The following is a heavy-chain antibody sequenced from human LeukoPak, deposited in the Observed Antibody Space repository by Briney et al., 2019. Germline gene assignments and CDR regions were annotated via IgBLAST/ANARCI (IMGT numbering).Heavy chain of an antibody. CDR2: INSDASTT. D-gene: IGHD3-16*02. CDR3: ATAGNYRLDN. CDR1: GLTFSNSW. J-gene: IGHJ4*02. Sequence: PGGTLRLSCAASGLTFSNSWMHWVRQAPGRGLVRVSRINSDASTTDYADSVKGRSTISRDNAKNTLYLQMNSLSVEDTAVYYCATAGNYRLDNWGQGTLVTVSS. V-gene: IGHV3-74*01.